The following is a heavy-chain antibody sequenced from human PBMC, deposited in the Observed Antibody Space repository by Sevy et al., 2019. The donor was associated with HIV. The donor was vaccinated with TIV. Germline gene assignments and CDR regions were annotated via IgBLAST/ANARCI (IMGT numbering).Heavy chain of an antibody. CDR1: GYTFTNYA. CDR2: INTNTGNP. Sequence: ASVKVSCKASGYTFTNYAMNWVRQAPGQGLAWMGWINTNTGNPTYAQNFTGRFVFSLDTSVSTAYLEISSLKAEDTAVYYCARVSYCDGSGYYYPGYWGQGTLSPSPQ. J-gene: IGHJ4*02. D-gene: IGHD3-22*01. CDR3: ARVSYCDGSGYYYPGY. V-gene: IGHV7-4-1*02.